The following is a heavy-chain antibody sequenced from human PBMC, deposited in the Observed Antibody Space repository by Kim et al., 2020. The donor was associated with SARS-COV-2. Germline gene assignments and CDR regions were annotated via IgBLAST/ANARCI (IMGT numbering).Heavy chain of an antibody. CDR3: AREHCSGGSCPFDY. CDR1: GGTFSSYA. Sequence: SVKVSCKASGGTFSSYAISWVRQAPGQGLEWMGGIIPIFGTANYAQKFQGRVTITADESTSTAYMELSSLRSEDTAVYYCAREHCSGGSCPFDYWGQGTLVTVSS. CDR2: IIPIFGTA. J-gene: IGHJ4*02. D-gene: IGHD2-15*01. V-gene: IGHV1-69*13.